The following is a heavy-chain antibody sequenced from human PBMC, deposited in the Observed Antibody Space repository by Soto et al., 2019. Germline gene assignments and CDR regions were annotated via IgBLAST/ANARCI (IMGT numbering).Heavy chain of an antibody. J-gene: IGHJ6*02. V-gene: IGHV3-23*01. CDR2: ISGSGGST. D-gene: IGHD2-2*02. CDR3: AKAGYCSSTSCYTYYYGMDV. CDR1: GFTFSSYA. Sequence: EVQLLESGGGLVQPGGSLRLSCAASGFTFSSYAMSWVRQAPGKGLEWVSAISGSGGSTYYADSVKGRFTISRDNSKNTLYLQMNSLRAEDTAVYYCAKAGYCSSTSCYTYYYGMDVWGQGTTVTVSS.